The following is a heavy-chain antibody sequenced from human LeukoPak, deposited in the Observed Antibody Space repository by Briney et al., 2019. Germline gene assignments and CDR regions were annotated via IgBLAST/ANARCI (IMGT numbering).Heavy chain of an antibody. D-gene: IGHD2/OR15-2a*01. CDR2: IHPEGNEK. CDR3: ARGDDFPGDH. J-gene: IGHJ4*02. CDR1: GFTFSNFW. Sequence: PGGSLRLSCAVSGFTFSNFWMSWVRQAPGRGLEWVANIHPEGNEKYHVESVKGRFTISRDNAKNLLFLQMNGLRVEDTAVYYCARGDDFPGDHWGRGTLVSVSS. V-gene: IGHV3-7*04.